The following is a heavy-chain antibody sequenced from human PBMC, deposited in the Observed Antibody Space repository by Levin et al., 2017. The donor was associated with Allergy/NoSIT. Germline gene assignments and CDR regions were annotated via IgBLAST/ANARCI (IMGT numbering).Heavy chain of an antibody. CDR1: GYSFTSYW. CDR2: IYPGDSDT. V-gene: IGHV5-51*01. D-gene: IGHD3-22*01. Sequence: GESLKISCKGSGYSFTSYWIGWVRQMPGKGLEWMGIIYPGDSDTRYSPSFQGQVTISADKSISTAYLQWSSLKASDTAMYYCARLGYFYYDSSGYWYFDLWGRGTLVTVSS. J-gene: IGHJ2*01. CDR3: ARLGYFYYDSSGYWYFDL.